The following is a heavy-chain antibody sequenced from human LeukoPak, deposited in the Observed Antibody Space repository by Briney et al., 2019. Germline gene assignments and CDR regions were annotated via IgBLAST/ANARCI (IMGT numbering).Heavy chain of an antibody. J-gene: IGHJ3*02. D-gene: IGHD4-17*01. CDR1: GFAITSSW. Sequence: GGSLRLSCVVSGFAITSSWMTWVRQAPGKGLEWVANIKQDGSEKHYVDSVRGRFTISRDNAKDSLYLQTNSLRAEDTAVYYCAREPGLGYAFDIWGQGTLVTVSS. CDR2: IKQDGSEK. CDR3: AREPGLGYAFDI. V-gene: IGHV3-7*01.